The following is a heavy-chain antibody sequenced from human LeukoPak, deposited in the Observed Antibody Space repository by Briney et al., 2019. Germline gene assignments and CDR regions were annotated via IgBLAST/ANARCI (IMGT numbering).Heavy chain of an antibody. CDR3: TRYAGAA. Sequence: GGSLRLSCAASGFTVGGNPMTWARQAPGKGLEWVSVIYSDGQTYYADSVKGRFSISRDNSKNQLYIQMNNLKVEDTAVYYCTRYAGAAWGQGSLVTVSS. V-gene: IGHV3-66*01. CDR1: GFTVGGNP. J-gene: IGHJ5*02. D-gene: IGHD3-10*01. CDR2: IYSDGQT.